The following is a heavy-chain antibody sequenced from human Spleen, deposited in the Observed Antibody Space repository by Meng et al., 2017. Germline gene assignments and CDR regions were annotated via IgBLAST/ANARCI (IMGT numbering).Heavy chain of an antibody. V-gene: IGHV3-23*01. D-gene: IGHD1-26*01. Sequence: GESLKISYAASGFTFSSYAMSWVRQAPGRGLEWVSVIGGGGGSTYYADSVKGRFTISRDNSKNTMYLQMNSLRAEDTAVYYCAKGGSVGAPHDAFDIWGQGTMVTVSS. J-gene: IGHJ3*02. CDR2: IGGGGGST. CDR3: AKGGSVGAPHDAFDI. CDR1: GFTFSSYA.